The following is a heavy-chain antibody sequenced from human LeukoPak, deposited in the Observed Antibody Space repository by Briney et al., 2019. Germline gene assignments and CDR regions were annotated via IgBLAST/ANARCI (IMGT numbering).Heavy chain of an antibody. CDR3: ARGRPHGNDY. D-gene: IGHD4-23*01. Sequence: GGSLRLSCAASGFTFSNSWMHWVRQAPGKGLVWISRISTDGSNTIYADSVKGRFTISRDNAKNTLYLQMNSLRVEDTAVYYCARGRPHGNDYWGQGTLVTVSS. J-gene: IGHJ4*02. CDR2: ISTDGSNT. V-gene: IGHV3-74*01. CDR1: GFTFSNSW.